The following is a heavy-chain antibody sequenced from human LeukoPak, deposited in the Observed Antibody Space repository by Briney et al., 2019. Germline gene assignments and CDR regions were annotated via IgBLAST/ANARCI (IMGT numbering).Heavy chain of an antibody. Sequence: GGSLRLSCIVSGFTFGDYGMSWVRQAPGKGLEWVGFIRSKTYGGTTEYAASVKGRFTTSRDDSSSILYLHMNSLKTEDTALYYCIPDLPFDSWGQGPVVTVS. CDR3: IPDLPFDS. J-gene: IGHJ4*02. CDR1: GFTFGDYG. CDR2: IRSKTYGGTT. V-gene: IGHV3-49*04. D-gene: IGHD1-14*01.